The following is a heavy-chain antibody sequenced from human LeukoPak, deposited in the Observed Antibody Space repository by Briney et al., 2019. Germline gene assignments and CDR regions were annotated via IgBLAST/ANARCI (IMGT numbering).Heavy chain of an antibody. CDR3: ARRAGESHYYYYYGMDV. Sequence: PSETLSLTCAVYGGSFSGYYWSWIRQPPGKGLEWIGEINHSGSTNYNPSLKSRVTISVDTSKNQFSLKLSSVTAADTAVYYCARRAGESHYYYYYGMDVWGQGTTVTVSS. CDR1: GGSFSGYY. J-gene: IGHJ6*02. V-gene: IGHV4-34*01. CDR2: INHSGST.